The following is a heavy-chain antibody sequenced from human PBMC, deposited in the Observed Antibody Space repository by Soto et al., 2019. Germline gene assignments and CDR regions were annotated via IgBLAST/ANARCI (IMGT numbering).Heavy chain of an antibody. V-gene: IGHV3-30-3*01. CDR1: GFTFSGFA. CDR3: ARFKGCSGGSCYSHFDY. J-gene: IGHJ4*02. Sequence: QVQLVESGGGVVQPGRSLRLSCAASGFTFSGFAMHWVRQAPGKGLEWVAVISYDGSNKYYADSVKGRFTISRDNSKNTLYVQMNSLRAGDTAVYYCARFKGCSGGSCYSHFDYWGQGTLVTVSS. CDR2: ISYDGSNK. D-gene: IGHD2-15*01.